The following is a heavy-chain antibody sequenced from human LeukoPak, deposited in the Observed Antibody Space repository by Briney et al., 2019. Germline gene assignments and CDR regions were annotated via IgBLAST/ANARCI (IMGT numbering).Heavy chain of an antibody. CDR1: GFTFSSYG. D-gene: IGHD2-2*01. V-gene: IGHV3-33*06. CDR3: AKEGCSSTSCSHFDY. Sequence: GGSLRLSCAASGFTFSSYGMHWVRQAPGKGLEWVAVIWYDGSNKYYADSVKGRFTISRDNSKNTLYLQMNSLRAEDTAVYYCAKEGCSSTSCSHFDYWGQGTLVTVSS. CDR2: IWYDGSNK. J-gene: IGHJ4*02.